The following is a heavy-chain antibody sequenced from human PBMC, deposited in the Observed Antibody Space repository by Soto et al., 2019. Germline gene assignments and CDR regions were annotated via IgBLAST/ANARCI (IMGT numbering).Heavy chain of an antibody. CDR3: AKPISGYYAPSDH. V-gene: IGHV3-23*01. CDR1: GFPFSSFA. CDR2: ISDSGGST. Sequence: PGRSLRLSCAASGFPFSSFAMSWVRQAPGKGLEWVSVISDSGGSTYYADSVRGRFTISRDNSKSTLFLQMNSLRGDDTAIYYCAKPISGYYAPSDHWGQGTQVTVSS. J-gene: IGHJ4*02. D-gene: IGHD3-22*01.